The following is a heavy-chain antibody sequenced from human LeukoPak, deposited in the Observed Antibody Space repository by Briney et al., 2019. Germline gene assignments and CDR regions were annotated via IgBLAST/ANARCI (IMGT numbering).Heavy chain of an antibody. CDR1: GFTFDEYA. CDR3: ARGGSGSYYYYYYMDV. D-gene: IGHD1-26*01. Sequence: GGSLRLSCAASGFTFDEYAVSWVRHTPGKGLEWGSGTIWDGGRTGYADSVRGRFTISRDNAKNSLYLQKYSLRAEDTALYYCARGGSGSYYYYYYMDVWGKGTTVTVSS. V-gene: IGHV3-20*04. CDR2: TIWDGGRT. J-gene: IGHJ6*03.